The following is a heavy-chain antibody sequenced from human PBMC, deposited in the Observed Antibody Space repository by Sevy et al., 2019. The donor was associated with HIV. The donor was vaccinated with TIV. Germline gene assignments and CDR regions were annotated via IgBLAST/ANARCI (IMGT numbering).Heavy chain of an antibody. CDR3: TTDSKTRGLSAHLDY. J-gene: IGHJ4*02. Sequence: GGSLRLSCAASGFTFSNAWMSWVRQAPGKGLEWLGRIKSKIDGGTTDYAAPVKGRFTISSDDSKTTLYLQMNSLNTEDTAIYYCTTDSKTRGLSAHLDYWGQGTLVTVSS. V-gene: IGHV3-15*01. CDR2: IKSKIDGGTT. D-gene: IGHD3-10*01. CDR1: GFTFSNAW.